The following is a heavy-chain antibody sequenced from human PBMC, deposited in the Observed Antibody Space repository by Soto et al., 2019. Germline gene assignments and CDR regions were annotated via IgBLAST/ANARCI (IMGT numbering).Heavy chain of an antibody. D-gene: IGHD6-13*01. CDR1: GFTFSGYE. CDR2: IDSSGNTI. J-gene: IGHJ4*02. V-gene: IGHV3-48*03. CDR3: ARDGPAADFDH. Sequence: PGGSLRLSCAASGFTFSGYEMTWVRQAPGKGLEWVSYIDSSGNTIDYADSVKGRFTISRDNAKNSLYLQMNSLRAEDTAIYYCARDGPAADFDHCGQGTQVTVSS.